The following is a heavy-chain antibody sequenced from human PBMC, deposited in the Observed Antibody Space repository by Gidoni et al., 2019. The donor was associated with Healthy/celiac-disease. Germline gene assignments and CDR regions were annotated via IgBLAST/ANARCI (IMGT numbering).Heavy chain of an antibody. V-gene: IGHV3-33*01. CDR3: ARDGAIVVVPAAILDY. CDR1: GFTFSSYG. D-gene: IGHD2-2*02. J-gene: IGHJ4*02. CDR2: IWYDGSNK. Sequence: QVQLVESGGGVVQPGRSLRLSCAASGFTFSSYGMHWVRQAPGKGLEGVAVIWYDGSNKYYADSGKGRFAISRDNSKNTLYLQMNSLRAEDTAVYYCARDGAIVVVPAAILDYWGQGTLVTVSS.